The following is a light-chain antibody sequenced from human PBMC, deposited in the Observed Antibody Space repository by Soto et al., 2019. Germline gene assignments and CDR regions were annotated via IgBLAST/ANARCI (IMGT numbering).Light chain of an antibody. CDR3: QSYDSSLRGHVV. CDR2: GNT. V-gene: IGLV1-40*01. J-gene: IGLJ2*01. Sequence: QSVLTQPPSVSGAPGQRVTISCTGSSSNIGAGYDVHWYQQFPGTAPKLLIYGNTNRPSGVPDRFSGSKSGTSASLAITGLQAEDEADYYCQSYDSSLRGHVVFGGGTKVTVL. CDR1: SSNIGAGYD.